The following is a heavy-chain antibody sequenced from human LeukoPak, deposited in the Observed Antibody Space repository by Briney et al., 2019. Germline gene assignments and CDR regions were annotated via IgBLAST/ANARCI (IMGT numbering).Heavy chain of an antibody. CDR2: IKHDGSEK. J-gene: IGHJ4*02. CDR3: ASITGSYTSYYFDY. V-gene: IGHV3-7*02. D-gene: IGHD1-26*01. Sequence: PGGSLRLSCAASGFTFSSYWMSWVRQAPGKGLECLANIKHDGSEKYYVDSVKGRFTISRDNAKNSLYLQMNSLRAEDTAVYYCASITGSYTSYYFDYWGQGTLVTLSS. CDR1: GFTFSSYW.